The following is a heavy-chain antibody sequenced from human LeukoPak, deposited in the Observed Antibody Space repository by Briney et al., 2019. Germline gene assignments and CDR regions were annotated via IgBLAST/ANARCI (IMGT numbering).Heavy chain of an antibody. CDR1: GFTVSSNY. V-gene: IGHV3-66*01. CDR3: TRDYAAAAGY. D-gene: IGHD6-13*01. J-gene: IGHJ4*02. Sequence: GGSLRLSCAASGFTVSSNYMSWVRQAPGKGLEWVSVIYSDGSTYYIDSLMGRFTISRDNSKNTLYLQMNSLRAKDTAVYYCTRDYAAAAGYWGQGTLVTVSS. CDR2: IYSDGST.